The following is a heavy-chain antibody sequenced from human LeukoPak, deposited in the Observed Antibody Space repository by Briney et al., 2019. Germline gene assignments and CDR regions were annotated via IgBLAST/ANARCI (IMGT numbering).Heavy chain of an antibody. V-gene: IGHV3-23*01. CDR3: ARKFGAYCSGTSCQIHFDY. D-gene: IGHD2-2*01. CDR1: GFTFSSDA. CDR2: ICASAGST. J-gene: IGHJ4*02. Sequence: GGSLRLSYAASGFTFSSDAMSWVRQAPGKGLGWGSTICASAGSTYYVDSVKGRFTVSRDNSKNTRYLQMTSLRAEDTAVYYCARKFGAYCSGTSCQIHFDYWGQGTLVTVSS.